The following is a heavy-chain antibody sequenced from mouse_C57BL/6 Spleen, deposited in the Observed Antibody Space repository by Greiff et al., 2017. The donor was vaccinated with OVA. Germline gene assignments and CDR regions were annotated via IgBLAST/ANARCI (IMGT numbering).Heavy chain of an antibody. CDR2: IDPSDSYT. CDR1: GYTFTSYW. J-gene: IGHJ1*03. Sequence: QVQLKQPGAELLKPGASVKLSCKASGYTFTSYWMQWVKQRPGQGLEWIGEIDPSDSYTNYNQKFKGKATLTVDTSSSTAYMQLSSLTSEDSAVYYCARYYYGSSLWYFDVWGTGTTVTVSS. D-gene: IGHD1-1*01. V-gene: IGHV1-50*01. CDR3: ARYYYGSSLWYFDV.